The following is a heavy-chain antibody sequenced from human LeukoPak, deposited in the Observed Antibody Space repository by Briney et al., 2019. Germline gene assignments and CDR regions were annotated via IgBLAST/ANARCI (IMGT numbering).Heavy chain of an antibody. CDR2: ISGSGGST. J-gene: IGHJ6*02. V-gene: IGHV3-23*01. CDR1: GFTFSSYA. CDR3: AKDTDSSGYYGMDV. D-gene: IGHD6-19*01. Sequence: GGSLRLSCAASGFTFSSYAMSWVRQAPGKGLEWVSAISGSGGSTYYADSVKGRFTISRDNSKNTLNLQMNSLRAEDTAVYYCAKDTDSSGYYGMDVWGQGTTVTVSS.